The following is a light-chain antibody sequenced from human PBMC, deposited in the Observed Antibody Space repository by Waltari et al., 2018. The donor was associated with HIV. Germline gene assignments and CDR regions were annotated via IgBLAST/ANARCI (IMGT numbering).Light chain of an antibody. Sequence: SALTQPASVSGSPGQSITISCLGARRDIGSFAYCSWYQQHPDKAPKLILYDVTYRPSGVSGRFSGSRSGSMASLTISGLQPEDEADYFCCSYSDSGTILFGGGTRVTVL. CDR2: DVT. J-gene: IGLJ2*01. CDR1: RRDIGSFAY. V-gene: IGLV2-14*03. CDR3: CSYSDSGTIL.